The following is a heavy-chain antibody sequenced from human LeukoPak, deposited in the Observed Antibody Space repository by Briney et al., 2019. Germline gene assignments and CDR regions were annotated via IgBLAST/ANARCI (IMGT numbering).Heavy chain of an antibody. CDR2: ISSSSSYI. J-gene: IGHJ4*02. Sequence: GGSLRLSCAASGFTFSSYSMNWVRQAPGKWLEWVSSISSSSSYIYYADSVKGRFTISRDNAKNSLYLQMNSLRAEDTAVYYCARGIAAAGTGWGQGTLVTVSS. CDR3: ARGIAAAGTG. CDR1: GFTFSSYS. D-gene: IGHD6-13*01. V-gene: IGHV3-21*01.